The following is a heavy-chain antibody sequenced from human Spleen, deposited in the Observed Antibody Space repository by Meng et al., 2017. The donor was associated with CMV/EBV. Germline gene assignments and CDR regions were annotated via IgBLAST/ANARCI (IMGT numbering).Heavy chain of an antibody. D-gene: IGHD3-9*01. Sequence: ASVKVSCKASGYTFTAYYIHWVRQAPGQGLEWMGWINPNSGGTSFAQKFQDRVTMTRNTSINTAYMELSRLRSDDTAVYYCARAMDILTGPDYWGQGTLVTVSS. CDR2: INPNSGGT. CDR3: ARAMDILTGPDY. V-gene: IGHV1-2*02. J-gene: IGHJ4*02. CDR1: GYTFTAYY.